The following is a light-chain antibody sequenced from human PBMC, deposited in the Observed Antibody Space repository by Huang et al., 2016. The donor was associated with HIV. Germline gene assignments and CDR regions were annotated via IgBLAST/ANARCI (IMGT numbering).Light chain of an antibody. CDR1: QDISTL. CDR3: QQVNSYPLT. Sequence: IQLTQSPSSLSASVGDRVTVTCRASQDISTLLAWYQQKPGEPPKLLISAASALQKGVPSRFSGSGSGTDFTLTISSLQPEDFATYYCQQVNSYPLTFGGGTKVEI. V-gene: IGKV1-9*01. CDR2: AAS. J-gene: IGKJ4*01.